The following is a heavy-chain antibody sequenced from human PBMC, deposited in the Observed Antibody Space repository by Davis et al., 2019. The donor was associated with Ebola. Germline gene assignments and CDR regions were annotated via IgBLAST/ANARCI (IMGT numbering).Heavy chain of an antibody. CDR1: GYSIRSGYY. D-gene: IGHD2-21*01. V-gene: IGHV4-38-2*02. Sequence: MPSETLSLTCAVSGYSIRSGYYWGWIRQPPGKGLEWIGSMHHSGSSYYNPSLKSRVTMSVDTSKNQFSVRLSSLTAADTGFYYCAREETRGSIAGWFDPWGQGTLVTVSS. CDR3: AREETRGSIAGWFDP. J-gene: IGHJ5*02. CDR2: MHHSGSS.